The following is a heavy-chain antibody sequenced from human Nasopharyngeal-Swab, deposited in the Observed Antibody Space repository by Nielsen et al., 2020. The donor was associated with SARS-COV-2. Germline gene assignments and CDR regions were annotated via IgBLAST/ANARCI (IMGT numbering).Heavy chain of an antibody. D-gene: IGHD6-6*01. J-gene: IGHJ6*02. CDR3: ARDGGAAHMDV. CDR2: IYTSGST. Sequence: SETLSLTCAVSGGSISSGGYSWSWIRQPAGKGLEWIGRIYTSGSTNYNPSLKSRVTISVDTSKNQFSLKLSSVTAADTAVYYCARDGGAAHMDVWGQGTTVTVSS. CDR1: GGSISSGGYS. V-gene: IGHV4-61*02.